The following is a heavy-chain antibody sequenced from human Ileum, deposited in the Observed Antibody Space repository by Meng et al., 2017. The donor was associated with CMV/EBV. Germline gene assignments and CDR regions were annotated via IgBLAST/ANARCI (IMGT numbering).Heavy chain of an antibody. V-gene: IGHV1-18*04. Sequence: QVQLVQSGAEVKNIGASVKVSCKASGYTFSSYSFSWVRQAPGQGLEWMGWISAYNGDIKYAQKFRDRVTMTTDTSTSTAYMDLRGLRSDDTAVYYCARDHASSSQLLDYWGQGTLVTASS. D-gene: IGHD6-6*01. CDR1: GYTFSSYS. CDR2: ISAYNGDI. CDR3: ARDHASSSQLLDY. J-gene: IGHJ4*02.